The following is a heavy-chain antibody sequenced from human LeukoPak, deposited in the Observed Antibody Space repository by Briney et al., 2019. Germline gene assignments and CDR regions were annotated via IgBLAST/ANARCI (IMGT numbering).Heavy chain of an antibody. CDR3: ARQDYYGSGGYPY. Sequence: PSETLSLTCTVSGGSISSSGYYWGWIRQPPGKGLEWIGGIYYSGSTYYNPSLKSRVIISVDTSKNQFSLKLSSVTAADTAVYYCARQDYYGSGGYPYWGQGTLVTVSS. V-gene: IGHV4-39*01. CDR1: GGSISSSGYY. CDR2: IYYSGST. D-gene: IGHD3-10*01. J-gene: IGHJ4*02.